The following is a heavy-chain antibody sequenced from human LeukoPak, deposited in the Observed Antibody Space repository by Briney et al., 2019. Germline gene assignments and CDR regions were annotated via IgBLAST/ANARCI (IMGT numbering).Heavy chain of an antibody. V-gene: IGHV3-23*01. J-gene: IGHJ4*01. CDR2: LSGSGITT. CDR1: GFTFSNST. CDR3: AKGIYSSGWSYFDY. D-gene: IGHD6-19*01. Sequence: GGSLRLSCAASGFTFSNSTMSWVRQAPGKGLEWVSTLSGSGITTYYADSVTGRFTISRDNSKNTLYLQMNSLRAEDTAVYYCAKGIYSSGWSYFDYWGHGTLVTVSS.